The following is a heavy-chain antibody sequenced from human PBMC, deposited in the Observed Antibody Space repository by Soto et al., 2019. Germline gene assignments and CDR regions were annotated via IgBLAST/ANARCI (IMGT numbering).Heavy chain of an antibody. V-gene: IGHV4-31*03. J-gene: IGHJ4*02. CDR2: IYYSGST. CDR1: GGSISSGGYY. D-gene: IGHD3-22*01. Sequence: SETLSLTCTVSGGSISSGGYYWSWIRQHPGKGLEWIGYIYYSGSTYYNPSLKSRVTISVDTSKNQFSLKLSSVTAADTAVYYCARGPGSYYDSSGYYYGGHYFDYWGQGTLVTVSS. CDR3: ARGPGSYYDSSGYYYGGHYFDY.